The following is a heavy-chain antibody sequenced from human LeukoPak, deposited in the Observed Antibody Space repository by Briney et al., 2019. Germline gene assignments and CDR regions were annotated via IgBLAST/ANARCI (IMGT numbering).Heavy chain of an antibody. CDR3: ASAPPASSSDLSYYYYYYMDV. CDR1: GGTFSSYA. V-gene: IGHV1-69*05. J-gene: IGHJ6*03. Sequence: GASVKVSCKASGGTFSSYAISWVRQAPGQGLEWMGGIIPIFGTANYAQKFQGRVTITTDESTSTAYMELSSLRSEDTAVYYCASAPPASSSDLSYYYYYYMDVWGKGTTVTVSS. D-gene: IGHD6-6*01. CDR2: IIPIFGTA.